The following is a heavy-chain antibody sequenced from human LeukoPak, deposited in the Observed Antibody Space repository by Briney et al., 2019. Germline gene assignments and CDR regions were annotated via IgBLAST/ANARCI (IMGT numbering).Heavy chain of an antibody. CDR1: GFTFSSYW. CDR2: INNDGSGT. Sequence: GGSLRLSCAASGFTFSSYWMHWVRQAPGKGPVWVSRINNDGSGTTYADSVKGRFTISRDDAKNTLYLQMNSLRAEDTAVYYCVRGGESTWSWGQGTLVTVSS. D-gene: IGHD2-15*01. J-gene: IGHJ5*02. CDR3: VRGGESTWS. V-gene: IGHV3-74*01.